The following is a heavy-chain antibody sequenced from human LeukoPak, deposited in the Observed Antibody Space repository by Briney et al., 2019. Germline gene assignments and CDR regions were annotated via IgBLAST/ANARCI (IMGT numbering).Heavy chain of an antibody. V-gene: IGHV1-2*02. CDR2: VNPKSGGT. D-gene: IGHD6-13*01. CDR3: GRVAAAGIYPYYHNAMDV. Sequence: ASVKVSCKASGYTFTGYYIHWVRQAPGQGLEWMGWVNPKSGGTNYAQKFQGRVTMTRDTSISTVYMELSSLRSDDTAVYYCGRVAAAGIYPYYHNAMDVWGQGTTVTVSS. J-gene: IGHJ6*02. CDR1: GYTFTGYY.